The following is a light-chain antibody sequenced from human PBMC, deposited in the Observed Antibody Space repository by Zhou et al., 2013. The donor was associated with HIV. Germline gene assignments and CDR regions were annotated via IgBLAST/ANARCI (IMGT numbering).Light chain of an antibody. Sequence: IRMTQSPPSLSASTGDRVAVTCRASHDIGYYLAWYQQRPGQAPKLLIYGTSTLESGVPSRFSGSRSGTNFTLSIACLQSEDYATYYCQQYYSVPITFGGGTKVEMK. CDR3: QQYYSVPIT. J-gene: IGKJ4*01. CDR2: GTS. V-gene: IGKV1-8*01. CDR1: HDIGYY.